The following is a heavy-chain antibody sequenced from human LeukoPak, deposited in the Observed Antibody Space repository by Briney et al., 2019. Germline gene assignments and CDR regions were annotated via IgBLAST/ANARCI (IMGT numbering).Heavy chain of an antibody. CDR2: ISGSGGST. J-gene: IGHJ4*02. D-gene: IGHD6-19*01. Sequence: GGSLRLSCAASGFTFSSSAMSWVRQAPGKGLEWVSAISGSGGSTYYADSVKGRFTISRDNSKNTLYLQMNSLRAEDTAVYYCAKSKIPGIAVAGTSDYWGQGTLVTVSS. CDR1: GFTFSSSA. CDR3: AKSKIPGIAVAGTSDY. V-gene: IGHV3-23*01.